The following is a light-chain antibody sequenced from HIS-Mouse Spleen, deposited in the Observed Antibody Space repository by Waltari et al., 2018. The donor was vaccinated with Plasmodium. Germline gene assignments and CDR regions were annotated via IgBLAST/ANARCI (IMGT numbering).Light chain of an antibody. J-gene: IGLJ3*02. CDR1: SRDVGRYNL. Sequence: QSALTQPAPVSGSPGQSIHISFTGTSRDVGRYNLVSWYQQHPAKAPKLMIYEGSKRPSGVSNRFSGSKSGNTASLTISGLQAEDEADYYCCSYAGSSTWVFGGGTKLTVL. CDR3: CSYAGSSTWV. V-gene: IGLV2-23*01. CDR2: EGS.